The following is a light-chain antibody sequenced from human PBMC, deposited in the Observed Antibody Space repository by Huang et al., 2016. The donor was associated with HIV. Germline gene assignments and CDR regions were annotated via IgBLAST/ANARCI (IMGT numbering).Light chain of an antibody. V-gene: IGKV1-39*01. CDR2: AAA. J-gene: IGKJ2*01. CDR3: QQSYSIPYT. CDR1: QSISTY. Sequence: DIQMTQSPLSLYPSIGDRVTITCRASQSISTYLNWYRHKPGEAPELLIHAAATLQTGVPSRFSGGWSGTHCTRTIDNLQSEDFATYYCQQSYSIPYTFGRGTKVDIK.